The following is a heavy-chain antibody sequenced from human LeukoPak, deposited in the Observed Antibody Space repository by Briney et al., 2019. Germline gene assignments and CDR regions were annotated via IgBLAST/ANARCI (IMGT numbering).Heavy chain of an antibody. D-gene: IGHD6-19*01. Sequence: RGESLKISCKGSGYSFTSYWIGWVRQMPGKGLEWMGIIYPGDSDTRYSPSFQGQVTISADKSISTAYLQWSSLKASDTAMYYCARSLYSSNDSPTFDYWGQGTLVTVSS. CDR2: IYPGDSDT. CDR1: GYSFTSYW. J-gene: IGHJ4*02. CDR3: ARSLYSSNDSPTFDY. V-gene: IGHV5-51*01.